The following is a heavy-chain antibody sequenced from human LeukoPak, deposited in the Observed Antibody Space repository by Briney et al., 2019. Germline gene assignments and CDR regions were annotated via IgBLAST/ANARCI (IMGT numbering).Heavy chain of an antibody. CDR2: ISGSGGST. J-gene: IGHJ4*02. V-gene: IGHV3-23*01. D-gene: IGHD2-2*01. CDR1: GFIFSTYA. CDR3: AKDTGFVVVPVAEY. Sequence: PGRSLRLSCAPSGFIFSTYAMSWARHPPGKGLESVSAISGSGGSTYYADSVKGRFTISTDPSKNTLYLQMTSLRGEDPSGYYCAKDTGFVVVPVAEYWGQGTRVTVST.